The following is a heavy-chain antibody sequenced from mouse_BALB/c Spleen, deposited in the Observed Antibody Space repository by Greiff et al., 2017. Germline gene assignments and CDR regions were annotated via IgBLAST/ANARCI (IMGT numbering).Heavy chain of an antibody. Sequence: KLLESGGGLVQPGGSLKLSCAASGFDFSRYWMSWVRQAPGKGLEWIGEINPDSSTINYTPSLKDKFIISRDNAKNTLYLQMSKVRSEDTALYYCAKPQLGDWYFDVWGAGTTVTVSS. CDR2: INPDSSTI. J-gene: IGHJ1*01. V-gene: IGHV4-1*02. CDR3: AKPQLGDWYFDV. D-gene: IGHD4-1*02. CDR1: GFDFSRYW.